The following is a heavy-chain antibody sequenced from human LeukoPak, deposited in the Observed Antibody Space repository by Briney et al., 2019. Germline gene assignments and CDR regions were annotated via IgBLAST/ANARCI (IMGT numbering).Heavy chain of an antibody. Sequence: SQTLSLTCTVSGGSISSGGYYWSWIRQHPGKGLEWIGYIYYSGSTYYNPSLKSRVTISVDTSKNQFSLKLSSVTAADTAVYYCARDRNDFWSGSGYYYYGMDVWGQGITVTVSS. J-gene: IGHJ6*02. CDR1: GGSISSGGYY. CDR2: IYYSGST. CDR3: ARDRNDFWSGSGYYYYGMDV. V-gene: IGHV4-31*03. D-gene: IGHD3-3*01.